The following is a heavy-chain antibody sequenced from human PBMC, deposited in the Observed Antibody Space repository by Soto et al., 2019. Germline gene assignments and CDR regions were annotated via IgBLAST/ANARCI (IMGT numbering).Heavy chain of an antibody. Sequence: SVKVSCKASGGTFSSYSISWVLQAPGQGLEWMGGIIPIFGTANYAQKFQGRVTITADESTSTAYMELSSLRSEDTAVYYCAGSESGYYSDYWGQGTLVTVSS. J-gene: IGHJ4*02. CDR1: GGTFSSYS. CDR3: AGSESGYYSDY. V-gene: IGHV1-69*13. D-gene: IGHD3-22*01. CDR2: IIPIFGTA.